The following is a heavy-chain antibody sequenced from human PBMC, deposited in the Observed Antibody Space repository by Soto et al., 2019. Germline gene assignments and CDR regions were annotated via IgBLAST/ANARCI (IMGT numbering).Heavy chain of an antibody. J-gene: IGHJ6*02. CDR2: IYYSGST. CDR3: ARHGSVYGNYYYYGMDV. V-gene: IGHV4-39*01. Sequence: SESMSLTCTVSGSSISSSSYYWGWIRQPPWKGLEWIGSIYYSGSTYCNPSLKRRVTISVETSQNLFSLKLSSVSAPDTAEYSCARHGSVYGNYYYYGMDVWGQGTTVTVSS. D-gene: IGHD5-12*01. CDR1: GSSISSSSYY.